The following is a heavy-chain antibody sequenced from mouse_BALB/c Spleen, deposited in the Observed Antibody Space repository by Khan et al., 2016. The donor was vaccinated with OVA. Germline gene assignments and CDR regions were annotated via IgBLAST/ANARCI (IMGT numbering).Heavy chain of an antibody. D-gene: IGHD2-5*01. CDR3: ARGRAAHYRNGGGAMEY. Sequence: QIQLVQSGPELKKPGETVRISCKASGYTFTTAGIQWVQKMPGKGLKWIGWINTHSGVPKYAEDFKGRFAFSLEISVNTAYLQITNLKNEDTATYFGARGRAAHYRNGGGAMEYWGEGIAETVYS. CDR2: INTHSGVP. V-gene: IGHV9-4*02. CDR1: GYTFTTAG. J-gene: IGHJ4*01.